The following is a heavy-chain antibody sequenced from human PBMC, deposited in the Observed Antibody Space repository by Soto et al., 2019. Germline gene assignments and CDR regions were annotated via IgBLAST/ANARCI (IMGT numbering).Heavy chain of an antibody. CDR1: GFTFDDYA. J-gene: IGHJ3*02. CDR3: AKGYSSSRSSAFDI. Sequence: GGSLRLSCAASGFTFDDYAMHWVRQAPGKGLEWVSGISWNSGSIGYADSVKGRFTISRDNAKNSLYLQMNSLRAEDTALYYCAKGYSSSRSSAFDIWGQGTMVTVSS. V-gene: IGHV3-9*01. CDR2: ISWNSGSI. D-gene: IGHD6-6*01.